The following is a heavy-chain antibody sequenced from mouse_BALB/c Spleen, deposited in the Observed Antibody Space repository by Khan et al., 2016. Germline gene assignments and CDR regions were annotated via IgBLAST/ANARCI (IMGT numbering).Heavy chain of an antibody. CDR1: GFDFSRYW. CDR2: INPDSSTI. CDR3: ARAWYYGYRGN. J-gene: IGHJ3*01. D-gene: IGHD1-1*01. Sequence: EVKLLESGGGLVQPGGSLKLSCAASGFDFSRYWMSWVRQAPGKGLEWIGEINPDSSTINYTPSLKDKFIISRDNATNTLYLQMRKVRSEDTVLCYCARAWYYGYRGNWGQGTLVTVSA. V-gene: IGHV4-1*02.